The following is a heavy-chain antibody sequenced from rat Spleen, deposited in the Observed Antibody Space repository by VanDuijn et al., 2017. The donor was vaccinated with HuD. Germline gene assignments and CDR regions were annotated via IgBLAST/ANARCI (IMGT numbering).Heavy chain of an antibody. J-gene: IGHJ2*01. Sequence: EVQLVESGGGLVQPGRSLKLSCVASGFTFNNYWMTWIRQAPGKGLEWVASITNTGYSTYYPDSVKGRFTISRDNAKSTLYLQMNSLRSEDTATYYCTSRWDGYTNYFDYWGQGVMVTVSS. CDR2: ITNTGYST. V-gene: IGHV5-31*01. D-gene: IGHD1-4*01. CDR1: GFTFNNYW. CDR3: TSRWDGYTNYFDY.